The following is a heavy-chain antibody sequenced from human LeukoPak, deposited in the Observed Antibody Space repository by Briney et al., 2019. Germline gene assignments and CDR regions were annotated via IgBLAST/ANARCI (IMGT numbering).Heavy chain of an antibody. CDR2: INPNSGRT. CDR1: GYTFTCYY. V-gene: IGHV1-2*02. J-gene: IGHJ4*02. Sequence: ASGKVSCKASGYTFTCYYMHWVRQAPGPGLEWMGWINPNSGRTNYAQKFQGRVTITRDTSISTAYMELSRLRSDDTAVYYCVRGGALYYDFWDWGQGTLVTVSS. CDR3: VRGGALYYDFWD. D-gene: IGHD3-3*01.